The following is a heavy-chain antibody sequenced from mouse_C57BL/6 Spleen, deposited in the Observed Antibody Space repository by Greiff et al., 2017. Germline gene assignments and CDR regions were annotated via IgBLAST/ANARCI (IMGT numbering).Heavy chain of an antibody. J-gene: IGHJ3*01. CDR2: IDPSDSYT. CDR3: AGRGWGTEFAD. CDR1: GYTFTSYW. Sequence: QVQLQQPGAELVMPGASVKLSCKASGYTFTSYWMHWVKQRPGQGLEWIGEIDPSDSYTNYNQKFKGKSTLTVDKSSSTAYMQLSSLTSEDSAVYCCAGRGWGTEFADWGQGTLVTVSA. D-gene: IGHD3-3*01. V-gene: IGHV1-69*01.